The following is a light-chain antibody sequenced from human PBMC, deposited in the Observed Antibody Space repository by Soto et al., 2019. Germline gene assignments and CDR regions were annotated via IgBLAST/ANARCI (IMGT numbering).Light chain of an antibody. CDR2: EVS. Sequence: QSALTQPPSASGSPGQSVTISCTGTSSDVGYYNYVSWYQQHPGKAPKLMIYEVSKRPSGVPARFSGSKSGNTASLTVSGLQAEDEADYYCYSYAGSNIWVFGGGTKLTVL. CDR1: SSDVGYYNY. V-gene: IGLV2-8*01. CDR3: YSYAGSNIWV. J-gene: IGLJ3*02.